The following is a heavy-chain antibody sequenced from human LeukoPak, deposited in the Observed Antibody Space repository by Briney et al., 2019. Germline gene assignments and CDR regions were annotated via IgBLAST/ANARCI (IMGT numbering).Heavy chain of an antibody. Sequence: ASVKVSCKASGYTFTSYAMNWVRQAPGQGLEWMGIINPSGGSTSYAQKFQGRVTMTRDTSTSTVYMELSSLRSEDTAVYYCARDPLLRFLEWSSYYFDYWGQGTLVTVSS. V-gene: IGHV1-46*01. CDR3: ARDPLLRFLEWSSYYFDY. D-gene: IGHD3-3*01. CDR1: GYTFTSYA. J-gene: IGHJ4*02. CDR2: INPSGGST.